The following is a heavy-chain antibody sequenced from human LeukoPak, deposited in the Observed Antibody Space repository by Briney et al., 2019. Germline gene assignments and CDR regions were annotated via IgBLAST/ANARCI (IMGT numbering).Heavy chain of an antibody. J-gene: IGHJ5*02. V-gene: IGHV4-39*07. CDR3: ARLEIAAAGNRWFDP. CDR2: IYYSGST. Sequence: PSETLSLTCTVSGGSISSSSYYWGWIRQPPGKGLEWIGCIYYSGSTYYNPSLKSRVTISVDTSKNQFSLKPSSVTAADTAVYYCARLEIAAAGNRWFDPWGQGTLVTVSS. CDR1: GGSISSSSYY. D-gene: IGHD6-13*01.